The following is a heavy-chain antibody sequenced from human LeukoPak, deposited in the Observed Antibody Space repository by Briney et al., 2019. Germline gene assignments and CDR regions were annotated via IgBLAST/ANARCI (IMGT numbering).Heavy chain of an antibody. D-gene: IGHD5-18*01. J-gene: IGHJ4*02. V-gene: IGHV4-34*01. CDR2: INHSGST. Sequence: PSETLSLTCAVYGGSFSGYYWSWIRQPPGKGLEWIGEINHSGSTNYNPSLKNRVTISVDTSKNQFSLKLSSVTAADTAVYYCARAEGLYSYGNSPLDYWGQGILVTVSS. CDR1: GGSFSGYY. CDR3: ARAEGLYSYGNSPLDY.